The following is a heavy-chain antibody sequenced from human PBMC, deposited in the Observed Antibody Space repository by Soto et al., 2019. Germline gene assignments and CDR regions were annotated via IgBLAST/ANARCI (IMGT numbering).Heavy chain of an antibody. CDR2: IGGSGRNT. CDR3: AKDGGSVCSGGTCYFQAPDY. CDR1: GFTFSSYA. J-gene: IGHJ4*02. D-gene: IGHD2-15*01. V-gene: IGHV3-23*01. Sequence: GGSLRLSCAASGFTFSSYAMSWVRQAPGKGLEWVSGIGGSGRNTYYADSVKGRFTISRDNSKNTLSVQMDSLRVEDTALYYCAKDGGSVCSGGTCYFQAPDYWGQGTLVTVSS.